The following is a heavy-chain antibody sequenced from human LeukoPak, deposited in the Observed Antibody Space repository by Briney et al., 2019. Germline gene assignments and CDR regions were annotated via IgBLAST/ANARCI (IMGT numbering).Heavy chain of an antibody. V-gene: IGHV3-23*01. CDR3: VRGYSFGPYGMDV. J-gene: IGHJ6*02. Sequence: GGSLRLSCAASGFTFSRYAMNWVRQAPGKGLEWVSVISDSGGNTYYADSVKGRFTISRDNTKNTLYLQLNNLRTEDTAVYFCVRGYSFGPYGMDVWGQGTTVTVSS. CDR2: ISDSGGNT. D-gene: IGHD2-15*01. CDR1: GFTFSRYA.